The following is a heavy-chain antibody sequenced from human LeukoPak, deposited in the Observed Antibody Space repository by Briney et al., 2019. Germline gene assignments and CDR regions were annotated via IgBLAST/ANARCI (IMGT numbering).Heavy chain of an antibody. J-gene: IGHJ6*04. Sequence: GGSLRLSCAASGFTFSSYSMNWVRQAPGKGLEWVSAISGSGGSTYYADSVKGRFTISRDNSKNTLYLQMNSLRAEDTAVYYCAPPLGYCSSTSCPLYYYYGMDVWGKGTTATVSS. CDR2: ISGSGGST. CDR1: GFTFSSYS. CDR3: APPLGYCSSTSCPLYYYYGMDV. D-gene: IGHD2-2*01. V-gene: IGHV3-23*01.